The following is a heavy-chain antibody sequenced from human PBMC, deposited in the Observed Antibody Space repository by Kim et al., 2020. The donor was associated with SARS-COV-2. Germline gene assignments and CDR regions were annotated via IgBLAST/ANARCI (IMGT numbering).Heavy chain of an antibody. D-gene: IGHD6-19*01. CDR2: ISFDGDNN. CDR3: VRERSGYTGGFDY. V-gene: IGHV3-30-3*01. CDR1: GFTFSGYA. Sequence: GGSLRLSCGASGFTFSGYAMHWVRQAPGKGLEWMALISFDGDNNYYADSVKGRFTISRDNSKNTLYLEMIRLRAEDTAVYYCVRERSGYTGGFDYWGQGT. J-gene: IGHJ4*02.